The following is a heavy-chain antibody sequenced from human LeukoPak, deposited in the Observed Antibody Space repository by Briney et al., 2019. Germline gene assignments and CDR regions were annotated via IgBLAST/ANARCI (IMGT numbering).Heavy chain of an antibody. V-gene: IGHV3-48*04. J-gene: IGHJ4*02. Sequence: GGSLRLSCAASGFTFSNYGMNWVRQAPGKGLEWVSALSSSGSTIYYADSVKGRFTISRDNAKNSLYLQMNSLRAEDTAVYYCARGGLGSGRPTHHDYWGQGTLVTVSS. CDR3: ARGGLGSGRPTHHDY. CDR2: LSSSGSTI. CDR1: GFTFSNYG. D-gene: IGHD3-10*01.